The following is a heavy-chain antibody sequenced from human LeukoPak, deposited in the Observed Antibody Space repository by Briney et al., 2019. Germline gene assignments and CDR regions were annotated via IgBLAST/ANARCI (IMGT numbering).Heavy chain of an antibody. Sequence: ASVKVSCKASGYTFTSYGISWVRQAPGQGLEWMGWISAYNGNTNYAQKLQGRVTMTTDTSTSTAYMELRSLRSDDTAVYYCAGDLPIVVVGLGYYYYGMDVWGKGTTVTVPS. J-gene: IGHJ6*04. D-gene: IGHD2-15*01. V-gene: IGHV1-18*04. CDR2: ISAYNGNT. CDR3: AGDLPIVVVGLGYYYYGMDV. CDR1: GYTFTSYG.